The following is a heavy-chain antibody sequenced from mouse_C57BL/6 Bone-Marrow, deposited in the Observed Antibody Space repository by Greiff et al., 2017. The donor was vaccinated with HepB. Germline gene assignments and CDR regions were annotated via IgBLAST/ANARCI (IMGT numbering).Heavy chain of an antibody. CDR1: GFTFSDYY. V-gene: IGHV5-12*01. CDR3: ARHGPGASFAY. CDR2: ISNGGGST. D-gene: IGHD4-1*01. J-gene: IGHJ3*01. Sequence: EVNLVESGGGLVQPGGSLKLSCAASGFTFSDYYMYWVRQTPEKRLEWVAYISNGGGSTYYPDTVKGRFTISRDNAKNTLYLQMSRLKSEDTAMYYCARHGPGASFAYWGQGTLVTVSA.